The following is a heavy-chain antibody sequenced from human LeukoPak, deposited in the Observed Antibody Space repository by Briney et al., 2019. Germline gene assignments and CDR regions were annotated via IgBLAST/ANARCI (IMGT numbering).Heavy chain of an antibody. J-gene: IGHJ4*02. Sequence: GGSLRLSCAASGFTFSSYNMNWVRQAPGKGLEWVSYITSSSTTIYYADSVKGRFTISRDNAKNSLYLQMNSLSDEDTAVYYCARDRGDGYDYWGQGTLVTVSS. CDR1: GFTFSSYN. D-gene: IGHD5-24*01. CDR3: ARDRGDGYDY. V-gene: IGHV3-48*02. CDR2: ITSSSTTI.